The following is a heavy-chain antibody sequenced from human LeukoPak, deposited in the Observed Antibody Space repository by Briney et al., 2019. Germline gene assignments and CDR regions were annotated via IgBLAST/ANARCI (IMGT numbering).Heavy chain of an antibody. CDR2: ISAYNGNT. CDR1: GYTFTSYG. J-gene: IGHJ4*02. CDR3: ARDLHDYGDYDPTFDY. D-gene: IGHD4-17*01. Sequence: ASVKVSCKASGYTFTSYGISWVRQAPGQGLEWMGWISAYNGNTNYAQKLQGRVTMTTDTSTSTAYMELRSPRSDDTAVYYCARDLHDYGDYDPTFDYWGQGTLVTVSS. V-gene: IGHV1-18*04.